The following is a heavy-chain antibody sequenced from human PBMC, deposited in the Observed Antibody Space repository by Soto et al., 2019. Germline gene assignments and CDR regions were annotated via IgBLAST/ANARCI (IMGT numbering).Heavy chain of an antibody. CDR1: GFTFSSYG. J-gene: IGHJ6*02. CDR3: ANAGSEGLFDNYYYYGMDV. D-gene: IGHD3-3*01. V-gene: IGHV3-30*18. CDR2: ISYDGSNK. Sequence: GGSLRLSCAASGFTFSSYGMHWVRQAPGKGLEWVAVISYDGSNKYYADSVKGRFTISRDNSKNTLYLQMNSLRAEDTAVYYCANAGSEGLFDNYYYYGMDVWGQGTTVTVSS.